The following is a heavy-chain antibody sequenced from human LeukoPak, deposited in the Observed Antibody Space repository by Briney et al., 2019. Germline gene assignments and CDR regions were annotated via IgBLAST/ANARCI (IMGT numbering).Heavy chain of an antibody. CDR1: GFTLSSYA. V-gene: IGHV3-23*01. CDR3: AKGGKWELRRFDY. J-gene: IGHJ4*02. D-gene: IGHD1-26*01. Sequence: GGSLRLSCAASGFTLSSYAMSWVRQAPGKGLEWVSAISGSGGSTYYADSVKGRFTISRDNSKNTLYLQMNSLRAEDTAVYYCAKGGKWELRRFDYWGQGTLVTVSS. CDR2: ISGSGGST.